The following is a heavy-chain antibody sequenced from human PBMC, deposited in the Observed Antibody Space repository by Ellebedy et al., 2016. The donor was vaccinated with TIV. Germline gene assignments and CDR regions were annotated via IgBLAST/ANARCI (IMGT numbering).Heavy chain of an antibody. CDR2: IYYSGST. CDR1: GGSFSGYY. D-gene: IGHD5-12*01. CDR3: ARGVYSGYDWPLSFDY. V-gene: IGHV4-59*12. Sequence: SETLSLTCAVYGGSFSGYYWSWIRQPPGKGLEWIGYIYYSGSTNYNPSLKSRVTISVDTSKNQFSLKLSSVTAADTAVYYCARGVYSGYDWPLSFDYWGQGTLVTVSS. J-gene: IGHJ4*02.